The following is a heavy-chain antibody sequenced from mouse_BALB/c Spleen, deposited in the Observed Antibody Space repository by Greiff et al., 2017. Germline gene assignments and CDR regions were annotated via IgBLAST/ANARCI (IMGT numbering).Heavy chain of an antibody. J-gene: IGHJ1*01. V-gene: IGHV14-3*02. CDR2: IDPANGNT. Sequence: VQLQQPGAELVKPGASVKLSCTASGFNIKDTYMHWVKQRPEQGLEWIGRIDPANGNTKYDPKFQGKATITADTSSNTAYLQLSSLTSEDTAVYYCARWGSSYVNWYFDVWGAGTTVTVSS. CDR1: GFNIKDTY. CDR3: ARWGSSYVNWYFDV. D-gene: IGHD1-1*01.